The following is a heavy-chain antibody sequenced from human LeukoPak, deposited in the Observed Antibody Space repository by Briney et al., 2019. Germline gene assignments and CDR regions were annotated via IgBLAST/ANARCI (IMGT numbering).Heavy chain of an antibody. D-gene: IGHD1-26*01. V-gene: IGHV1-69*05. CDR3: ASTSGRAFDYYYYYMDV. CDR1: GGTFSCYA. CDR2: IIPIFGTA. Sequence: SVKDSCKASGGTFSCYAISWVRQAPGQGLEWMGGIIPIFGTANYAQKFQGRVTITTDESTSTAYMELSSLRSEDTAVYYCASTSGRAFDYYYYYMDVWGKGTTVTVSS. J-gene: IGHJ6*03.